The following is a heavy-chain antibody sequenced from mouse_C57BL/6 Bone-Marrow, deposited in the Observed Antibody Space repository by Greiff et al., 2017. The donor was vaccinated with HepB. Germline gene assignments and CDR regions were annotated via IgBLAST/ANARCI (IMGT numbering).Heavy chain of an antibody. D-gene: IGHD1-1*01. Sequence: QVQLKQPGAELVKPGASVKVSCKASGYTFTSYWMHWVKQRPGQGLEWIGRIHPSDSDTNYNQKFKGKATLTVDKSSSTAYMQLSSLTSEDSAVYYCAIFPITTVVPDYWGQGTTLTVSS. CDR3: AIFPITTVVPDY. CDR2: IHPSDSDT. V-gene: IGHV1-74*01. J-gene: IGHJ2*01. CDR1: GYTFTSYW.